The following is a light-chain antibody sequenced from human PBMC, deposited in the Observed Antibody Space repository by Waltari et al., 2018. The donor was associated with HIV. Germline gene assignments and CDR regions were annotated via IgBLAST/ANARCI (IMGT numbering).Light chain of an antibody. CDR1: SGINVASYR. J-gene: IGLJ1*01. CDR3: MIWHSNAYV. CDR2: YKSDSDV. Sequence: QAVLTQPSSLSAPPGTSASLTCTLRSGINVASYRIYWYQQKSGTHPQYLITYKSDSDVQRGSGVPSRFSASKDASANAGILLISGIQSEDEADYYCMIWHSNAYVFGSGTKVTV. V-gene: IGLV5-45*02.